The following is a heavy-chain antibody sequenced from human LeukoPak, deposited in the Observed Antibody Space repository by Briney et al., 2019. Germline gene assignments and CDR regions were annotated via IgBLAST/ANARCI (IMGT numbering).Heavy chain of an antibody. CDR3: AKDHSLSPMIVLDY. Sequence: GGSLRLSCAASGFTFSSYWMHWVRQAPGKGLVWVSRINSDGSITTYADSVRGRFTISRDNAKSTLYLQMNSLRAEDTAVYYCAKDHSLSPMIVLDYWGQGTLVTVSS. J-gene: IGHJ4*02. V-gene: IGHV3-74*01. D-gene: IGHD3-22*01. CDR2: INSDGSIT. CDR1: GFTFSSYW.